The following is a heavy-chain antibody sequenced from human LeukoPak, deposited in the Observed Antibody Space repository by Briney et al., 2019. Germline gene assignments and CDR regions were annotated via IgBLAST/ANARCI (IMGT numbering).Heavy chain of an antibody. Sequence: GGSLRLSCAASGFTFSGSAMHWVRQASGKGLEWVGRIRSKANSYATAYAASVKGRFTISRDDSKNTAYLQMNSLKTEDTAVYYCTRLMETTVVTGDFDYWGQGTLVTLSS. CDR3: TRLMETTVVTGDFDY. J-gene: IGHJ4*02. D-gene: IGHD4-23*01. V-gene: IGHV3-73*01. CDR2: IRSKANSYAT. CDR1: GFTFSGSA.